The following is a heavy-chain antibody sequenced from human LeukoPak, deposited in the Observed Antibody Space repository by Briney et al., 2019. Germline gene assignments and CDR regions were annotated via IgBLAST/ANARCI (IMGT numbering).Heavy chain of an antibody. V-gene: IGHV3-23*01. J-gene: IGHJ4*02. Sequence: GGPLTLSCAASGFTFSSYAMIWVRQAPGKGLEWVSAISGSGGSTYYADSVKGRFTISRDNSKNTLYLQMNSLRAEDTAVYYCAKDPHPQYCSGGSCYSVLRYFDYWGQGTLVTVSS. CDR2: ISGSGGST. D-gene: IGHD2-15*01. CDR1: GFTFSSYA. CDR3: AKDPHPQYCSGGSCYSVLRYFDY.